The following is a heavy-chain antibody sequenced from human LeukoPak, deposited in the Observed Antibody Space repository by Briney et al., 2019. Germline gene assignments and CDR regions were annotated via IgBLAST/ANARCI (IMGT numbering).Heavy chain of an antibody. CDR3: AKDLEVWPSYDFSSGYYNDY. CDR1: GFTFSSYG. D-gene: IGHD3-3*01. V-gene: IGHV3-30*02. J-gene: IGHJ4*02. Sequence: PGGSLRLSCAASGFTFSSYGMHWVRQAPGKGLEWVAFIRYDGSNKYYADSVKGRFTISRDNSKNTLYLQMNSLRAEDTAVYYCAKDLEVWPSYDFSSGYYNDYWGQGTLVTVSS. CDR2: IRYDGSNK.